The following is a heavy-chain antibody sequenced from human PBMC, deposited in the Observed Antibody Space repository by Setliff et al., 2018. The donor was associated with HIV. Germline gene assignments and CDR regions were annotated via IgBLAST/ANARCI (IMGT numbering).Heavy chain of an antibody. CDR2: FNPNSGVT. CDR1: GFIFTDYQ. V-gene: IGHV1-2*06. Sequence: ASVKVSCKASGFIFTDYQIHWVRQAPGQGLEWLGRFNPNSGVTNSPQKFQGRVTMTRDTSISTAYMELSRLRSDDTAIYYCATKVYCTNGVCLDAFDIWGQGTMVTVSS. J-gene: IGHJ3*02. CDR3: ATKVYCTNGVCLDAFDI. D-gene: IGHD2-8*01.